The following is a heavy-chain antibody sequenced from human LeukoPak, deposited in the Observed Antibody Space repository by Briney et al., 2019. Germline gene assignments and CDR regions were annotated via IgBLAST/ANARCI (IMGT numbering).Heavy chain of an antibody. V-gene: IGHV1-69*05. D-gene: IGHD4/OR15-4a*01. Sequence: GASVKVSCKASGGTFSSYAISWVRQAPGQGLEWMGGIIPIFGTANYAQKLQGRVTMTTDTSTSTAYMELRSLRSDDTAVYYCARDANYGLYYYYYMDVWGKGTTVTISS. CDR3: ARDANYGLYYYYYMDV. CDR1: GGTFSSYA. CDR2: IIPIFGTA. J-gene: IGHJ6*03.